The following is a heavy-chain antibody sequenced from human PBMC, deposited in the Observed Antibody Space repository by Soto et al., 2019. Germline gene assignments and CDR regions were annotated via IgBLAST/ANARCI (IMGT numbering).Heavy chain of an antibody. CDR1: GFSLNTGGVG. Sequence: QITLKESGPTLVKPSQTLTLTCTFSGFSLNTGGVGVGWIRQPPGKALEWLALIYWDDDKRYSPSLKSRLTTTKDTSKNQVVLIMTNMDPVDTATYYCARRPASINYPYYFDYWGQGTLVTVSS. D-gene: IGHD4-4*01. CDR3: ARRPASINYPYYFDY. V-gene: IGHV2-5*02. J-gene: IGHJ4*02. CDR2: IYWDDDK.